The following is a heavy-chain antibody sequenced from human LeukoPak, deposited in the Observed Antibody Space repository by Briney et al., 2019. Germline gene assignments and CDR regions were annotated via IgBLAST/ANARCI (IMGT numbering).Heavy chain of an antibody. CDR3: ARDTAVAADRGYYYYYMDV. CDR1: GYTFTGYF. D-gene: IGHD6-19*01. Sequence: GASVEVSCKASGYTFTGYFMHWVRQAPGQGLEWMGIINPSGGGTNYAQKFQGRVTMTRDMSTSTVYMELSSLRSEDTAVYYCARDTAVAADRGYYYYYMDVWGEGTTVTVSS. V-gene: IGHV1-46*01. CDR2: INPSGGGT. J-gene: IGHJ6*03.